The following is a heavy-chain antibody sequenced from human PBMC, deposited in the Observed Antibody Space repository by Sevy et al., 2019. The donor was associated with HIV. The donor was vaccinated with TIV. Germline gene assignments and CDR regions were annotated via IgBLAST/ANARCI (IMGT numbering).Heavy chain of an antibody. CDR1: GGTFSSYA. V-gene: IGHV1-69*13. D-gene: IGHD6-13*01. CDR2: IIPIFGTA. J-gene: IGHJ4*02. CDR3: ARDLQQLASGYFDY. Sequence: SVKVSCKASGGTFSSYAISWVRQAPGQGLEWMGGIIPIFGTANYAQKFQGRVTITADESTGTAYMELSSLRSEDTAVYYCARDLQQLASGYFDYWGQGTLVTVSS.